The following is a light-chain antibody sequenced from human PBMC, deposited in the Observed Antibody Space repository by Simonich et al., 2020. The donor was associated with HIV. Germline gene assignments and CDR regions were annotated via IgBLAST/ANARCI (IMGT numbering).Light chain of an antibody. V-gene: IGKV1-5*03. CDR3: LQDYNYWT. J-gene: IGKJ1*01. CDR2: KAS. Sequence: IQLTQSPSSLSASVGDRVTITCRASQSISSWLAWYQQKPGKAPNLLIYKASSLESGVPSRFSGSGSGTDFTLTISSLQPEDFATYYCLQDYNYWTFGQGTKVEIK. CDR1: QSISSW.